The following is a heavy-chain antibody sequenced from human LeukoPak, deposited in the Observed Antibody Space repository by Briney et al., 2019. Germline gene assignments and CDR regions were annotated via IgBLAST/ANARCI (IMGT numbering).Heavy chain of an antibody. CDR3: ARGLRYCSSTSCYLNI. CDR2: IIPIFGTA. D-gene: IGHD2-2*01. J-gene: IGHJ3*02. Sequence: SVPVSCKASGGTFSSYAISWVRQAPGQGLEWMGGIIPIFGTANYAQKFQGRVTITADESTSTAYMELSSLRSEDTAVYYCARGLRYCSSTSCYLNIWGQGTMVTVSS. CDR1: GGTFSSYA. V-gene: IGHV1-69*13.